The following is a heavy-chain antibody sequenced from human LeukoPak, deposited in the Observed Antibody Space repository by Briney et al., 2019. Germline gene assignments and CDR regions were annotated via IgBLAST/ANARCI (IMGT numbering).Heavy chain of an antibody. CDR1: GFTFSSYW. CDR3: ARVRIAAAGTLYYFDY. D-gene: IGHD6-13*01. V-gene: IGHV3-74*01. Sequence: GGSLRLSCAASGFTFSSYWMHWVRQAPGKGLVWVSRINRDGSSTSYADSVKGRFTISRDNAKNTLYLQMNSLRAEDTAVYYCARVRIAAAGTLYYFDYWGQGTLVTVSS. J-gene: IGHJ4*02. CDR2: INRDGSST.